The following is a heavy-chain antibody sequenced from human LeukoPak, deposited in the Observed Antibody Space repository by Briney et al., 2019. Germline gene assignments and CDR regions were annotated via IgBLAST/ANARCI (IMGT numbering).Heavy chain of an antibody. CDR2: ISSSSSYI. D-gene: IGHD3-3*01. CDR3: AKAVSPPSYYDFWSGYYPLDY. V-gene: IGHV3-21*04. CDR1: GFTFSSYS. J-gene: IGHJ4*02. Sequence: GGSLRLSCAASGFTFSSYSMNWVRQAPGKGLEWVSSISSSSSYIYYADSVKGRFTISRDNAKNTLYLQMNSLRAEDTAVYYCAKAVSPPSYYDFWSGYYPLDYWGQGTLVTVSS.